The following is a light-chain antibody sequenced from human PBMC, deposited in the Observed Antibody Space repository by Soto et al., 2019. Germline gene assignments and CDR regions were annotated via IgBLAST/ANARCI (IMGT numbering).Light chain of an antibody. CDR1: QSVGGS. Sequence: VMTQSPPTPSVSPGERGTLSCRASQSVGGSLAWYRQKPGQAPSLLVYGASTRATGIPARFSSSGSGTEFTLTISSLQSDDVAVYYCLQYDKWPPWTFGQGTKVDIK. CDR3: LQYDKWPPWT. J-gene: IGKJ1*01. CDR2: GAS. V-gene: IGKV3-15*01.